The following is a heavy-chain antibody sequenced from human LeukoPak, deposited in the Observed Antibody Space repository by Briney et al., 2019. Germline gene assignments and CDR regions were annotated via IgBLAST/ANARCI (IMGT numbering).Heavy chain of an antibody. CDR1: GGSISSGGYS. V-gene: IGHV4-30-2*01. CDR2: IYHSGST. J-gene: IGHJ6*04. D-gene: IGHD3-10*01. Sequence: PSQTLSLTCAVSGGSISSGGYSWSWIRQPPGKGLEWIGYIYHSGSTYYNPSLKSRVTISVDRSKNQFSLKLSSVTAADTAVYYCARVLNYGSGSHPSYGMDVWGKGTTVTVSS. CDR3: ARVLNYGSGSHPSYGMDV.